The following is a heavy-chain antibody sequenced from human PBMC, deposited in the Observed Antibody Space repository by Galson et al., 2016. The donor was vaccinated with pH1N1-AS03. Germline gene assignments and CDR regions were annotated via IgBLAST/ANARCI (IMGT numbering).Heavy chain of an antibody. CDR2: VYYSGST. V-gene: IGHV4-39*07. J-gene: IGHJ4*02. Sequence: SETLSLTCPVSGASVRTTTYYWRWIRQPPGKGLEWIGSVYYSGSTYYNPSLKSRVTISVDTSNSQFSLKLSSVTPADTAVYYCARHPPVAPFYFDYWGQGNLVTVSS. CDR3: ARHPPVAPFYFDY. CDR1: GASVRTTTYY.